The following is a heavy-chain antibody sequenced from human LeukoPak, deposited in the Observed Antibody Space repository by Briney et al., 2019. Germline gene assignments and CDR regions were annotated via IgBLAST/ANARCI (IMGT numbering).Heavy chain of an antibody. CDR3: ARMISRAKPDY. J-gene: IGHJ4*02. CDR2: TSDSGST. D-gene: IGHD3-16*01. CDR1: GGSITGYY. V-gene: IGHV4-59*01. Sequence: SETLSLTCTVSGGSITGYYWSWIRQPPGKGLEWIGYTSDSGSTNYNPSLKSRVTMSLDTSKNQFSLKVTSVAAADTAVYFCARMISRAKPDYWGQGTLVTVSS.